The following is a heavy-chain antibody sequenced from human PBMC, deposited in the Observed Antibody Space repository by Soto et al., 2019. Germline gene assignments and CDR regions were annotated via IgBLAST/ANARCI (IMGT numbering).Heavy chain of an antibody. V-gene: IGHV1-24*01. CDR3: ATEWARVGCSGGSCYSGAFDI. J-gene: IGHJ3*02. CDR2: FDPEDGET. D-gene: IGHD2-15*01. CDR1: GYTLTELS. Sequence: ASVKVSCKVSGYTLTELSMHWVRQAPGKGLEWMGGFDPEDGETIYAQKFQGRVTMTEDTSTDTAYMELNSLRSEDTAVYYCATEWARVGCSGGSCYSGAFDIWGQGTMVTVSS.